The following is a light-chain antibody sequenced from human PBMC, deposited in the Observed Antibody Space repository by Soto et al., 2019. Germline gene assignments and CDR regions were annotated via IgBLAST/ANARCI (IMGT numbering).Light chain of an antibody. CDR3: QQYNTFWT. CDR1: QSISSW. CDR2: DVS. Sequence: DIQMTQSPSTLSASVGDRVTITCRASQSISSWLAWYQQKPGKAPKLLIYDVSNLGSGVPSRFSGSGSGTEFTLTISSLQPDDVATYYCQQYNTFWTFGQGTKVDIK. J-gene: IGKJ1*01. V-gene: IGKV1-5*01.